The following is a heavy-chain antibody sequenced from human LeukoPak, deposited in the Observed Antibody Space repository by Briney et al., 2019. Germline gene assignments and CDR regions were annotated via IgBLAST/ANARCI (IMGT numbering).Heavy chain of an antibody. D-gene: IGHD3-10*01. CDR3: ARDKQGEIWFGELLSPVFDY. Sequence: PGRSLRLSCAASGFTFSSYAMHWVRQAPGKGLEWVAVISYDGSNKYYADSVKGRFTISRDNSKNTLYLQMNSLRAEDTAVYYCARDKQGEIWFGELLSPVFDYWGQGTLVTVSS. CDR2: ISYDGSNK. CDR1: GFTFSSYA. V-gene: IGHV3-30-3*01. J-gene: IGHJ4*02.